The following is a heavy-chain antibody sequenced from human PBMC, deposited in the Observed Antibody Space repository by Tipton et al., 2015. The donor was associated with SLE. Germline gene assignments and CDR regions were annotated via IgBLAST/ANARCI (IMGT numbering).Heavy chain of an antibody. Sequence: TLSLTCTVSGGSMSSNYWGWNRQPPGKRLEWIGYIYYSGFTDYNPSLKSRVTISVDSSKSQFSLKLISVTAADTAVYYCARGSVKFDYWGQGTLVTVSS. D-gene: IGHD4-23*01. CDR3: ARGSVKFDY. J-gene: IGHJ4*02. CDR2: IYYSGFT. CDR1: GGSMSSNY. V-gene: IGHV4-59*01.